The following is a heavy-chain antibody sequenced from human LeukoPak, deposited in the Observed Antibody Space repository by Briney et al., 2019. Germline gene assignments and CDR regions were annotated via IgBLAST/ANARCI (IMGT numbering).Heavy chain of an antibody. D-gene: IGHD5-18*01. V-gene: IGHV1-18*01. J-gene: IGHJ4*02. CDR1: GYTFTDYG. Sequence: PLASVKVSCKASGYTFTDYGISWVRQAPGQGLEWMGWISTYNGKTNYAQKFQGRVTMTTDTSTTTAYMELRSLRSDDTAVYYCARDRGQLWSPYYFDYWGQGTLVIVSS. CDR3: ARDRGQLWSPYYFDY. CDR2: ISTYNGKT.